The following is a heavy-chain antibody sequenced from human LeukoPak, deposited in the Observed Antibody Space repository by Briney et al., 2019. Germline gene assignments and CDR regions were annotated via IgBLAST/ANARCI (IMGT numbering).Heavy chain of an antibody. CDR2: IYYSGST. Sequence: SETLSLTCTVSGDSITGSSYYWGWIRQPPGKGLEWIGSIYYSGSTYYNPSLKSRVTISVDTSNNQFSLKLSSVTAADTAVYYCARGPSDSSGYYYEGDAFDIWGQGTVVTVSS. CDR3: ARGPSDSSGYYYEGDAFDI. V-gene: IGHV4-39*07. J-gene: IGHJ3*02. CDR1: GDSITGSSYY. D-gene: IGHD3-22*01.